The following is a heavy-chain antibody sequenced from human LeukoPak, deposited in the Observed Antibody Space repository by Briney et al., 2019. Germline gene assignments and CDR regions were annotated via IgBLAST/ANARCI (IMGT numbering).Heavy chain of an antibody. CDR1: GGSISSYY. V-gene: IGHV4-59*01. CDR3: ARGDQPLLPSFFDY. CDR2: IYYSGST. D-gene: IGHD2-15*01. Sequence: SETLSLTCTVSGGSISSYYWSWIRQPPGKGLEWTGYIYYSGSTNYNPSLKSRVTISVDTSKNQFSLKLSSVTAADTAVYYCARGDQPLLPSFFDYWGQGTLVTVSS. J-gene: IGHJ4*02.